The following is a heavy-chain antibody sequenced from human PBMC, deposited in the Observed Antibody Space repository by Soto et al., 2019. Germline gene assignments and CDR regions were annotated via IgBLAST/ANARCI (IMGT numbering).Heavy chain of an antibody. CDR2: ISSSSSTI. V-gene: IGHV3-48*02. J-gene: IGHJ4*02. CDR3: ARDVYGDPFDY. Sequence: EVQLVESGGGLVQPGGSLRLSCAASGFTFSSYSMNWVRQAPGKGLEWVSYISSSSSTIYYADSVKGRFTISRDNAKNSLYLRMNSLRDEDTAVYYCARDVYGDPFDYWGQGTLVTVSS. CDR1: GFTFSSYS. D-gene: IGHD4-17*01.